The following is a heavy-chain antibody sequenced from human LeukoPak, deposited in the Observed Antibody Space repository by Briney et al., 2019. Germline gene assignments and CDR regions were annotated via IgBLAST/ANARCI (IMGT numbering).Heavy chain of an antibody. V-gene: IGHV4-39*07. CDR2: IYYSGST. CDR3: ARDFVGYCSSTSCVSKDYGMDV. D-gene: IGHD2-2*01. J-gene: IGHJ6*02. Sequence: SETLSLTCTVSGGSISSSSYYWGWIRQLPGKGLEWIGSIYYSGSTYYNPSLKSRVTISVDTSKNQFSLKLSSVTAADTAVYYCARDFVGYCSSTSCVSKDYGMDVWGQGTTVTVSS. CDR1: GGSISSSSYY.